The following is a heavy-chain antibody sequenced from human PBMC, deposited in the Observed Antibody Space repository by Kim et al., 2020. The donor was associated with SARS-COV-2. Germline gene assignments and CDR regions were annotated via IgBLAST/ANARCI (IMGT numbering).Heavy chain of an antibody. CDR3: ARAYSYGDPTRSYWYFDL. J-gene: IGHJ2*01. CDR1: GGSISSYY. Sequence: SETLSLTCTVSGGSISSYYWSWIRQPPGKGLEWIGYIYYSGSTNYNPSLKSRVTISVDTSKNQFSLKLSSVTAADTAVYYCARAYSYGDPTRSYWYFDLWGRGTLVTVSS. V-gene: IGHV4-59*01. CDR2: IYYSGST. D-gene: IGHD4-17*01.